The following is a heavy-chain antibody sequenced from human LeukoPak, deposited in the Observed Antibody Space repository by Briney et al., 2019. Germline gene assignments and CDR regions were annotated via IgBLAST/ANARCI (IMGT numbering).Heavy chain of an antibody. V-gene: IGHV4-39*01. CDR3: ARPTVLRFLEWLSPFDY. CDR2: IYYSGST. CDR1: GGSISSSSYY. J-gene: IGHJ4*02. D-gene: IGHD3-3*01. Sequence: SETLSLTCTVSGGSISSSSYYWGWIRQPPGKGLEWFGSIYYSGSTYYNPSLKSRVTISVDTSKNQFSLKLSSVTAADTAVYYCARPTVLRFLEWLSPFDYWGQGTLVTVSS.